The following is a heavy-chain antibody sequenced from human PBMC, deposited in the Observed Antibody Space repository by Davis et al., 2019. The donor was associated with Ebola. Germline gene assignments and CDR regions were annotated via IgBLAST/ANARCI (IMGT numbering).Heavy chain of an antibody. CDR2: SPISGTP. CDR3: ARHEDIGELDHHGLDV. V-gene: IGHV1-69*13. Sequence: SVKVSCKASGGTFSSYAISWVRQAPGQGLEWMGGSPISGTPNYAQKFQGRVTISADESTSTAYMELSSLRSEDTAMFYCARHEDIGELDHHGLDVWGQGTTVTVSS. J-gene: IGHJ6*02. CDR1: GGTFSSYA. D-gene: IGHD3-10*01.